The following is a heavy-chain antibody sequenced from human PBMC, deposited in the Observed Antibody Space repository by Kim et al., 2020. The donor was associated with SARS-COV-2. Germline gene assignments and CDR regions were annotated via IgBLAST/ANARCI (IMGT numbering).Heavy chain of an antibody. Sequence: DGGATHYVDSVKCRFTISRDNANNALYLEMTSLKVEDSAVYYCVRSIDYWGQGTRVSVSS. J-gene: IGHJ4*02. V-gene: IGHV3-7*01. CDR2: DGGAT. CDR3: VRSIDY.